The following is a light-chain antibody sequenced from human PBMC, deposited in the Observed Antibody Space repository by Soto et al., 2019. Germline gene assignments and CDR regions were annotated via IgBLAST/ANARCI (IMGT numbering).Light chain of an antibody. V-gene: IGKV1-5*01. J-gene: IGKJ1*01. Sequence: DIQMTQSPSTLSASVGDRVTITCRASQSISNWLAWYQQKPGKTPNLMIYDASHLETGVPSRFSGRGSGTEFTLTISSLQPDDVATYYCQQYKNSSPWTFGQGTKVEVK. CDR1: QSISNW. CDR3: QQYKNSSPWT. CDR2: DAS.